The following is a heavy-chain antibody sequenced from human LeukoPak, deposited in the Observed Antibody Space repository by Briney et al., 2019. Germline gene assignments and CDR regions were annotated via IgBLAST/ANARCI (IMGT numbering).Heavy chain of an antibody. Sequence: GASVKVSCKASGGTFSSYAISWVRQAPGQGLEWMGGIIPIFGTANYAQKFQGRVTITADESTSTAYMELSSLRSEDTAVYYCALYYYGSQRFDYWGQGTLVTVSS. V-gene: IGHV1-69*13. D-gene: IGHD3-10*01. CDR1: GGTFSSYA. CDR3: ALYYYGSQRFDY. CDR2: IIPIFGTA. J-gene: IGHJ4*02.